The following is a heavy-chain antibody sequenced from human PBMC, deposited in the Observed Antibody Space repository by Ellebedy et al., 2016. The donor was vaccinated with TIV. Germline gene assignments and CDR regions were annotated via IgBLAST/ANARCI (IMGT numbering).Heavy chain of an antibody. CDR2: IYPGDSDT. CDR3: ARVGEVAATPCSY. CDR1: GYSFTTYW. D-gene: IGHD2-15*01. J-gene: IGHJ4*02. Sequence: GESLKISCKGSGYSFTTYWIGWVRQMSGKGLEWMGIIYPGDSDTRYSPSFQGQVTISADKSISTAYLQWNSLKASDTAMYYCARVGEVAATPCSYWGQGTLVTVSS. V-gene: IGHV5-51*01.